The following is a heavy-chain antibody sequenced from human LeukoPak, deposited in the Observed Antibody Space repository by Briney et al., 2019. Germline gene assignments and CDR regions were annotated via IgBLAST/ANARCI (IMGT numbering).Heavy chain of an antibody. D-gene: IGHD7-27*01. CDR1: GGSFSGYY. V-gene: IGHV4-34*01. CDR3: ARGLGPLDY. CDR2: INHSGST. Sequence: KPSETLSLTCAVYGGSFSGYYWSWIRQPPGKGLEWIGEINHSGSTNYNPSLKSRVTISADTSKNQFSLKLSSVTAADTAVYYCARGLGPLDYWGQGTLVTVSS. J-gene: IGHJ4*02.